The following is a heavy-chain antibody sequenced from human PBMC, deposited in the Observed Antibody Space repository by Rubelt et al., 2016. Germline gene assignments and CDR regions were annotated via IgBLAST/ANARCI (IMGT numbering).Heavy chain of an antibody. CDR2: FFHGGAF. CDR1: GTSISSYYY. D-gene: IGHD3-9*01. V-gene: IGHV4-38-2*01. CDR3: ASTGDDNTLRDDN. J-gene: IGHJ4*02. Sequence: QVYLQESGPGRVEPSETLSLTCSVFGTSISSYYYWGWIRQPPGKGLEWIGSFFHGGAFYYNPSLESRLNKSVDTSRNQFSLRLAAGTAEDTAVYYCASTGDDNTLRDDNWGQGTLVTVSA.